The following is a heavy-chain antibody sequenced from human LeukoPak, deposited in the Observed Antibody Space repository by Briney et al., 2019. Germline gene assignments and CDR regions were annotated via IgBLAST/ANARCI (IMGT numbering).Heavy chain of an antibody. CDR1: GGSISSSSYY. Sequence: PSETLSLTCTVSGGSISSSSYYWGWIRQPPGKGLEWIGSIYYSGSTYYNPSLKSRVTISVDTSKNHFSLKLGSVTAADTAVYYCARENGDSSVGFDYWGQGTLVTVSS. D-gene: IGHD3-22*01. CDR3: ARENGDSSVGFDY. V-gene: IGHV4-39*07. J-gene: IGHJ4*02. CDR2: IYYSGST.